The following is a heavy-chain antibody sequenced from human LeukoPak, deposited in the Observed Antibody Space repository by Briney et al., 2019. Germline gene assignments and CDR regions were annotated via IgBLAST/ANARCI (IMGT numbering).Heavy chain of an antibody. V-gene: IGHV4-39*07. Sequence: SETLSLTCTVSGGSISSSSYYWGWIRQPPGQGREWIGSIYYSGSTYSNPSIKSRVTISVDTSKNQFSLKLSSVTAADTAVYYCAREHCSGGSCYSIYYYYYMDVWGKGTTVTVSS. J-gene: IGHJ6*03. CDR2: IYYSGST. CDR1: GGSISSSSYY. D-gene: IGHD2-15*01. CDR3: AREHCSGGSCYSIYYYYYMDV.